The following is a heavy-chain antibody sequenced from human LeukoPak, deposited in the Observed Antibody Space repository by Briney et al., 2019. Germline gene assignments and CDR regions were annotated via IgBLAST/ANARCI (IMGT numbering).Heavy chain of an antibody. CDR2: INHSGST. V-gene: IGHV4-39*07. D-gene: IGHD5-24*01. CDR3: ARLRGVWRWLQSGQFDY. CDR1: GGSISSGNYY. Sequence: SQTLSLTCTVSGGSISSGNYYWSWIRQPPGKGLEWIGEINHSGSTNYNPSLKSRVTISVDTSKNQFSLKLSSVTAADTAVYYCARLRGVWRWLQSGQFDYWGQGTLVTVSS. J-gene: IGHJ4*02.